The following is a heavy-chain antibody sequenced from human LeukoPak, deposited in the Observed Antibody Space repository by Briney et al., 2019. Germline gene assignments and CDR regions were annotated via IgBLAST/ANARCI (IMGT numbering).Heavy chain of an antibody. CDR1: GFAFSTYW. Sequence: GGSLRLSCAASGFAFSTYWMHWVDQAPGKGLVWASRIDSDGTRTTYADSVRGRFTISRDNAKNTLYLQMNSLRAEDTAVYYCARSPNCGGDCSWGQGTLVTVSS. J-gene: IGHJ5*02. V-gene: IGHV3-74*01. CDR2: IDSDGTRT. CDR3: ARSPNCGGDCS. D-gene: IGHD2-21*02.